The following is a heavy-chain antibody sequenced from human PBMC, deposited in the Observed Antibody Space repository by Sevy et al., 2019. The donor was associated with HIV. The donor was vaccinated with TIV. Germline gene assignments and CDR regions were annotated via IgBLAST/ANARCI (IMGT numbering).Heavy chain of an antibody. J-gene: IGHJ6*02. CDR3: AKTINSGGGVVPAANYYYYGLDV. Sequence: GGSLRLSCAASGFTFSDYGIHWVRQAPGKGPEWVAVIWYDGINKYYVDSVKGRFTISRDNSKNTVYLQMNSLRAEDTAVYYCAKTINSGGGVVPAANYYYYGLDVWGQGTTVTVSS. D-gene: IGHD2-2*01. V-gene: IGHV3-33*06. CDR1: GFTFSDYG. CDR2: IWYDGINK.